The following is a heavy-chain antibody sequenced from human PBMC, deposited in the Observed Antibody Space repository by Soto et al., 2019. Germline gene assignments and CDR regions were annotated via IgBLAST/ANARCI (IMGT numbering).Heavy chain of an antibody. D-gene: IGHD5-12*01. Sequence: PGGSLRLSCAASGFTVSSNYMSWVRQAPGKGLEWVSVIYSGGSTYYADSVKGRFTISRDNSKNTLYLQMNSLRAEDTAVYYCARGYRDGYNYLYYYYGMDVWGQGTTVTVSS. CDR3: ARGYRDGYNYLYYYYGMDV. CDR1: GFTVSSNY. CDR2: IYSGGST. V-gene: IGHV3-53*01. J-gene: IGHJ6*02.